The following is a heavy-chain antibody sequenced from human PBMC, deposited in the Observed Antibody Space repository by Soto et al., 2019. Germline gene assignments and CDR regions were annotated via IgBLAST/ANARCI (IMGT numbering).Heavy chain of an antibody. CDR1: GYTXTSYD. J-gene: IGHJ4*02. V-gene: IGHV1-8*01. Sequence: SXKVSFKASGYTXTSYDIHLVRQATGQGLEWIGWMNPNSGNTGYAKKLQGRVTMTRNTSIRTAYMELSSLRSEDTAVYYCARASTMMSRALNYWGQGTLGTVSS. D-gene: IGHD3-22*01. CDR2: MNPNSGNT. CDR3: ARASTMMSRALNY.